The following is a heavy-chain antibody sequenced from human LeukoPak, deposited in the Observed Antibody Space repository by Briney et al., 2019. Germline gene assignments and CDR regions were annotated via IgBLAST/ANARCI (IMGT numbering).Heavy chain of an antibody. V-gene: IGHV4-59*01. CDR1: GVSISSYY. J-gene: IGHJ4*02. CDR3: AREVHDSSGYAFDY. D-gene: IGHD3-22*01. Sequence: SETLSLTCTVSGVSISSYYWSWVREPPGKGLEWGGYIYYSGVTNYNPSLKSRVTISVDTSKNQFSLKMSSVTAADTAVYYCAREVHDSSGYAFDYWGQGTLVTVSS. CDR2: IYYSGVT.